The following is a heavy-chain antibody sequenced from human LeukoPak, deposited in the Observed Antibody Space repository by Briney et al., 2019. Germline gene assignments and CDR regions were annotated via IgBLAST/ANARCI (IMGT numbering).Heavy chain of an antibody. CDR1: GDSISSGGNY. J-gene: IGHJ4*02. CDR3: ARHGDYDILTGYSYYFDH. D-gene: IGHD3-9*01. Sequence: PPETLSLTCTVSGDSISSGGNYWSWIRQSPGKGLEWIGYIHHSGNHYNNPSLTSRVTISVDRTKNQFSLNLTSVTAADTAVYYCARHGDYDILTGYSYYFDHWGQGTLVTVSS. CDR2: IHHSGNH. V-gene: IGHV4-30-2*06.